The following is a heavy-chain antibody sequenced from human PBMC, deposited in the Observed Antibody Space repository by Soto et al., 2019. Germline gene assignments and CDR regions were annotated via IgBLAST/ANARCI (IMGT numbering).Heavy chain of an antibody. J-gene: IGHJ4*02. Sequence: SQTLSLTCAISGDSVSSSSAAWNWIRQSPSRGLEWLGRTYYRSKWYNDYAVSVKSRITINPDTSKNQFSLQLNSVTPEDTAVYYCARALPYCSGGSCYWYYFDYWGQGTLVTVSS. D-gene: IGHD2-15*01. V-gene: IGHV6-1*01. CDR1: GDSVSSSSAA. CDR2: TYYRSKWYN. CDR3: ARALPYCSGGSCYWYYFDY.